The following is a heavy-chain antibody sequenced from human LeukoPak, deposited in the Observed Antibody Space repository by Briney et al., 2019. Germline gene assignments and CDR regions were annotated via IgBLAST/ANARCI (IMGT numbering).Heavy chain of an antibody. D-gene: IGHD3-10*01. CDR1: GFSFSSYE. V-gene: IGHV3-48*03. CDR2: ISTSNSII. J-gene: IGHJ4*02. Sequence: GGPLRLSCAASGFSFSSYEMSWVRQAPGKGLEWVSYISTSNSIIYYEDSVKGRFTISRDNAKNSLYLQMNSLIAEDTAVYYCTGRRGGYWGQGTLVTVSS. CDR3: TGRRGGY.